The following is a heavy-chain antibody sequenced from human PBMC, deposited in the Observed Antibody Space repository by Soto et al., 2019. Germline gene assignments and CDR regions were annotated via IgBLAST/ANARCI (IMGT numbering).Heavy chain of an antibody. CDR3: ARGRFLAGTLGYFDS. V-gene: IGHV1-69*10. CDR2: IIPVLNKA. D-gene: IGHD3-3*01. Sequence: SVKVSCKASGGTFINSAITWVRQAPGHGLQWMGGIIPVLNKAHYAQTFQDRVTITADESTDTAYMELRDLRSEDTALYYCARGRFLAGTLGYFDSWGQGSLVTVSS. J-gene: IGHJ4*02. CDR1: GGTFINSA.